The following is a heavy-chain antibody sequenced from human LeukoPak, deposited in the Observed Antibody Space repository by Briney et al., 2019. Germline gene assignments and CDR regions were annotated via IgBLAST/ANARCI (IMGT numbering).Heavy chain of an antibody. CDR1: GFTFSSYA. V-gene: IGHV3-64D*06. D-gene: IGHD3-22*01. J-gene: IGHJ4*02. CDR2: ISSNGGST. Sequence: GGSLGLSCSASGFTFSSYAMHWVRQAPGKGLEYVSAISSNGGSTYYADSVKGRFTISRDNSKNTLYLQMSSLRAEDTAVYYCVKGYYDSSGYEHFDYWGQGTRVTLSS. CDR3: VKGYYDSSGYEHFDY.